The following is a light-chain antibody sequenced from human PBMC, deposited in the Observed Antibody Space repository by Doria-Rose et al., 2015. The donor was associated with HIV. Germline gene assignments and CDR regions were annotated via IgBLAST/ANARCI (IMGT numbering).Light chain of an antibody. J-gene: IGKJ2*02. V-gene: IGKV1-5*03. CDR1: QSITRW. CDR2: KAS. Sequence: DIRMTQSPSTLSASVGDSVTITCRASQSITRWLAWYQQKSGKAPKLLIYKASLLESGVPSRFSGSGSGTEFTLTISSLQPDDFAAYYCQQYNSYSPWTFGPGTKLEIK. CDR3: QQYNSYSPWT.